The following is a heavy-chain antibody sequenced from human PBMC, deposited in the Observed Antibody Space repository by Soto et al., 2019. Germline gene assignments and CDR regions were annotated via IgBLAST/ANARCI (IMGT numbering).Heavy chain of an antibody. Sequence: EEQLVESGGVVVQPGGSLRRSCAASGFTFDDYTMHWVRQAPGKGLEWVSLISWDGGSTYYADSVKGRFTISRDNSKNSLYLQMNSLRTEDTALYYCAKDIAASGWYSLDYWGQGTLVTVSS. CDR2: ISWDGGST. V-gene: IGHV3-43*01. J-gene: IGHJ4*02. CDR1: GFTFDDYT. D-gene: IGHD6-19*01. CDR3: AKDIAASGWYSLDY.